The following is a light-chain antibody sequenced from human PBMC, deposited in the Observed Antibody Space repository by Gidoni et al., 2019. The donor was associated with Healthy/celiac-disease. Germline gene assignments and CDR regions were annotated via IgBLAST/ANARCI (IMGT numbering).Light chain of an antibody. CDR1: QSVSSY. Sequence: EIVLTQSPATLSLSPGERATLSCRASQSVSSYLALYQQKPGLAPRLLISDASNRATGIPARFSGSGSGTDFTLTISSLEPEAFAVYYCQQRSTWPPNFGPGTRLEIK. J-gene: IGKJ5*01. CDR3: QQRSTWPPN. CDR2: DAS. V-gene: IGKV3-11*01.